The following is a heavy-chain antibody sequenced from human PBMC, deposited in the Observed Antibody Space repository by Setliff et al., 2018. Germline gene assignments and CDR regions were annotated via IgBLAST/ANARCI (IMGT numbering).Heavy chain of an antibody. CDR1: GYTFITYA. CDR3: ARDSGPQCLGYDAFDI. J-gene: IGHJ3*02. Sequence: ASVKVSCKHSGYTFITYAFHWVRQAPRQRLEWMGWINAANGNTRYYTDSVRGRFTVSSDNSKNTLHLQMNSLRAEDTAVHYCARDSGPQCLGYDAFDIWGQGTMVTVSS. CDR2: INAANGNT. V-gene: IGHV1-3*01. D-gene: IGHD3-10*01.